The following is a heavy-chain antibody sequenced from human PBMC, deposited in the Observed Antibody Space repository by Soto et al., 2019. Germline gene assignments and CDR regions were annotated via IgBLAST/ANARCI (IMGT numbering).Heavy chain of an antibody. Sequence: QMQLVESGGGVVQPGTSLRLSCAASGFSFSSHAMHWVRQAPGKGLEWVAVISYHGVNKYYADSVRGRFTISRDNSKNTVYLQLDRLRTDDTGVYHCARGGWLQNPGSDYWGQGILVTVSS. CDR3: ARGGWLQNPGSDY. CDR2: ISYHGVNK. J-gene: IGHJ4*02. D-gene: IGHD2-15*01. CDR1: GFSFSSHA. V-gene: IGHV3-30*03.